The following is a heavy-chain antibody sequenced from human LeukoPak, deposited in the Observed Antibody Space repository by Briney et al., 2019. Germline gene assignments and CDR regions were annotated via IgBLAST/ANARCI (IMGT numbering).Heavy chain of an antibody. CDR3: ARDHSGGVYYYYYMDV. CDR1: GYTFTSYY. D-gene: IGHD1-26*01. J-gene: IGHJ6*03. Sequence: GASVKVSCKASGYTFTSYYMHWLRQAPGQGLEWMGIINPSGGSTSYAQKFQGRVTMTRDTSTSTVYMELSSLRSEDTAVYYCARDHSGGVYYYYYMDVWGKGTTVTVSS. CDR2: INPSGGST. V-gene: IGHV1-46*01.